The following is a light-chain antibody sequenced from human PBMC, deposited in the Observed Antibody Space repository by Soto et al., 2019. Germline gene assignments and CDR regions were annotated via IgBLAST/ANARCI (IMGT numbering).Light chain of an antibody. CDR2: AAS. V-gene: IGKV1-9*01. CDR1: QGISSY. J-gene: IGKJ3*01. Sequence: DIQLTQSPSSLSASVGDRVTITCRASQGISSYLAWYQHKPGKAPKVLIYAASTLQSGVQSRFSGSGSATEFTLTISSLQPEDFATYYCQQVNSYPLTFGPGTKVDIK. CDR3: QQVNSYPLT.